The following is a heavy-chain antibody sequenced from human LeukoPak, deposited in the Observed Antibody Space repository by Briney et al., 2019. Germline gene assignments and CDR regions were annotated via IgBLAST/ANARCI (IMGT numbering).Heavy chain of an antibody. Sequence: GGSLRLSCAASGFTFSSYSMNWVRQAPGKGLEWVSSISSSSSYIYYADLVKGRFTISRDNDKNSLYLQMNSLRAEDTAVYYCASLSAAMVYYFDYWGQGTLVTVSS. CDR1: GFTFSSYS. D-gene: IGHD5-18*01. CDR3: ASLSAAMVYYFDY. V-gene: IGHV3-21*01. CDR2: ISSSSSYI. J-gene: IGHJ4*02.